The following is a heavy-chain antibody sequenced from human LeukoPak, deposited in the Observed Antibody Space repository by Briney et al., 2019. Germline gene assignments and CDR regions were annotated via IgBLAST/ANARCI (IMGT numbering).Heavy chain of an antibody. J-gene: IGHJ6*02. CDR1: GGSFSGYY. CDR2: INHSGST. CDR3: ARDNVVVVAATTHYYYGMDV. V-gene: IGHV4-34*01. Sequence: SETLSLTCAVYGGSFSGYYWSWIRQPPGKGLEWIGEINHSGSTNYNPSLKSRVTISVDTSKNQFSLKLSSVTAADTAVYYCARDNVVVVAATTHYYYGMDVWGQGTTVTVSS. D-gene: IGHD2-15*01.